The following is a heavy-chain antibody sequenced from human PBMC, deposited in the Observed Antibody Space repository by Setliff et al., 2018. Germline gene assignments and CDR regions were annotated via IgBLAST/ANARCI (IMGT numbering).Heavy chain of an antibody. J-gene: IGHJ4*02. V-gene: IGHV1-18*04. CDR3: ARSPPNRGSGSGWYGDF. Sequence: ASVKVSCKASGYSFTSYGITWVRQAPGQGLEWMGWISPYNGDTRFQQKFQGRVTVTTDTPTSTGYLELWSLTSDDTAVYYCARSPPNRGSGSGWYGDFWGRGTLVTVSS. D-gene: IGHD6-19*01. CDR2: ISPYNGDT. CDR1: GYSFTSYG.